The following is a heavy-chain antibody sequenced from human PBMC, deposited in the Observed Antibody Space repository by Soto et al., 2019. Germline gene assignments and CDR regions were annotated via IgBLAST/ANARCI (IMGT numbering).Heavy chain of an antibody. V-gene: IGHV3-7*01. J-gene: IGHJ4*02. D-gene: IGHD2-21*01. CDR1: RFTFGSYW. CDR2: IKGDGSEK. CDR3: AAGVPPDC. Sequence: EVLLVESGGGLVQPGGSLTLSCAASRFTFGSYWMNWVRQAPGKGLEWVANIKGDGSEKYYVDSVEGRFTISRDNTKNSLDLQMNSLRVEDTAVYYCAAGVPPDCWGQGTLVPVSS.